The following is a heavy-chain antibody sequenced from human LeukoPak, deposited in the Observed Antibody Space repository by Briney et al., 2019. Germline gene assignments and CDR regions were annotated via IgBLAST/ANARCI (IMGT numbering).Heavy chain of an antibody. Sequence: SVKVSCKASGGTFSSYAISWVRQAPGQGLEWMGGIIPIFGTANYAQKFQGRVTITADESTSTAYMELSSLRSEDTAVYYCARDFTTYCTNGVCSDRNWFDPWGQGTLVTVSS. J-gene: IGHJ5*02. CDR2: IIPIFGTA. CDR3: ARDFTTYCTNGVCSDRNWFDP. V-gene: IGHV1-69*13. D-gene: IGHD2-8*01. CDR1: GGTFSSYA.